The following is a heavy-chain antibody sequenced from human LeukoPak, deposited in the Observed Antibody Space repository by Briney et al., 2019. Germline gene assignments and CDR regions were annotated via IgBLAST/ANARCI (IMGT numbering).Heavy chain of an antibody. J-gene: IGHJ4*02. V-gene: IGHV1-18*01. CDR2: ISAYNGNT. Sequence: ASVKVSCKASGYTFTSYGIGWVRQAPGQGLEWMGWISAYNGNTNYAQKLQGRVTMTTDTSTSTAYMELRSLRSDDTAVYYCAKHDFPGIAVAGSGYWGQGTLVTVSS. CDR1: GYTFTSYG. D-gene: IGHD6-19*01. CDR3: AKHDFPGIAVAGSGY.